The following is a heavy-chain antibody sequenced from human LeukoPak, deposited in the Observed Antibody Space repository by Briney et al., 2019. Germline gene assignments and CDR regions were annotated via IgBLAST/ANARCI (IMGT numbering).Heavy chain of an antibody. CDR2: ISSSGSTI. V-gene: IGHV3-48*04. Sequence: GGSLRLSCAASGFTFSSYAMSWVRQAPGKGLEWVSYISSSGSTIYYADSVKGRFTISRDNAKNSLYLQMNSLRAEDTAVYYCARDPRVAADYWGQGTLVTVSS. J-gene: IGHJ4*02. CDR3: ARDPRVAADY. D-gene: IGHD2-15*01. CDR1: GFTFSSYA.